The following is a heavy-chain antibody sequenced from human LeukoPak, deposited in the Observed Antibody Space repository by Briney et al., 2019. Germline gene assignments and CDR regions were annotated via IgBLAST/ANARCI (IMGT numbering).Heavy chain of an antibody. V-gene: IGHV3-23*01. CDR1: GFTFSSYA. D-gene: IGHD3-10*01. CDR2: ISGSGGDT. CDR3: AKDLWGYYYGSGSYYNRGYYYYMDV. J-gene: IGHJ6*03. Sequence: GGSLRLSCAASGFTFSSYAMNWVRQAPGKGLEWVSTISGSGGDTYYADSVKGRFTISRDNSKNTLYLQMNSLRAEDTAVYYCAKDLWGYYYGSGSYYNRGYYYYMDVWGKGTTVTVSS.